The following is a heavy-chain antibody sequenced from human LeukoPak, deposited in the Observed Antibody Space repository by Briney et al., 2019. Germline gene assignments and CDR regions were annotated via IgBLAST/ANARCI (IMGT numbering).Heavy chain of an antibody. CDR2: INPNSGGT. V-gene: IGHV1-2*02. D-gene: IGHD3-16*02. Sequence: ASVKVSCKASGYTFTGYYMHWVRQAPGQGLEWMGWINPNSGGTNYAQKFQGRVTMTRDTSISTAYMELSRLRSDDTAVYYCARGPRVMITFGGVIVRGFDYWGQGTLVTVSS. J-gene: IGHJ4*02. CDR3: ARGPRVMITFGGVIVRGFDY. CDR1: GYTFTGYY.